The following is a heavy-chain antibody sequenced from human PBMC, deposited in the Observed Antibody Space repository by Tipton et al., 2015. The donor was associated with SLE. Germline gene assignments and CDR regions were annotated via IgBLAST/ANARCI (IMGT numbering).Heavy chain of an antibody. CDR3: AGNSGTDAFDI. CDR2: IYYSGST. CDR1: GGSISSYY. D-gene: IGHD1-1*01. J-gene: IGHJ3*02. Sequence: TLSLTCTVSGGSISSYYWSWIRQPPGKELEWIGYIYYSGSTNYNPSLKSRVTISVDTSKNQFSLKLSSVTAADTAVYYRAGNSGTDAFDIWGQGTMVTVSS. V-gene: IGHV4-59*01.